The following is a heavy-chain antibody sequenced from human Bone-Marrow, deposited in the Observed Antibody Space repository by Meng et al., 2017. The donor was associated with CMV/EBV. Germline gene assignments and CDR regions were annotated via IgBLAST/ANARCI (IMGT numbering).Heavy chain of an antibody. D-gene: IGHD3-10*01. CDR3: ARGGGSHPDYYYGMDV. J-gene: IGHJ6*01. V-gene: IGHV3-74*01. CDR1: GFTFTDYW. CDR2: LNGDGGST. Sequence: GGSLRLSCAASGFTFTDYWMHWVRQAPGKGLVWVSRLNGDGGSTNYVHSVRGRFTISRDNAKNMLYLQMNSRRAEDTAVYYCARGGGSHPDYYYGMDVWGQGTTVTVSS.